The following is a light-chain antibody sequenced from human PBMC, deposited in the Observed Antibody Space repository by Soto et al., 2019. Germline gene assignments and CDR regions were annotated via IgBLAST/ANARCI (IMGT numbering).Light chain of an antibody. CDR3: SSYTISSTWL. CDR2: EVG. V-gene: IGLV2-14*01. Sequence: QSVLTQPASVSGSPGQSVTISCTGTSSDVGGYKYVSWYQQHPGKAPKLIIYEVGNRPSGVSDRFSGSRSGNAASLTISGLQAEDEADYYCSSYTISSTWLFDGGTKVTVL. J-gene: IGLJ3*02. CDR1: SSDVGGYKY.